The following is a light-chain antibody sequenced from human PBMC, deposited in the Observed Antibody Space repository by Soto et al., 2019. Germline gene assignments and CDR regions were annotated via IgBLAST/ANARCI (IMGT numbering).Light chain of an antibody. CDR1: SSDVGGYNY. CDR3: SSYRSSIIPVV. Sequence: QSALTQPASVFGSPGQSITFSCTGTSSDVGGYNYVSWYQQHPGKAPKLMIYGVSNRPSGVSGRFFGSKSGNTASLTISGLQPEDEADYYCSSYRSSIIPVVFGGGTKLTVL. V-gene: IGLV2-14*01. J-gene: IGLJ2*01. CDR2: GVS.